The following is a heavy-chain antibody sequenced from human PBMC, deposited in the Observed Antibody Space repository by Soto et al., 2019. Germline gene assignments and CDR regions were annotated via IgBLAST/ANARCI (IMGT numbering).Heavy chain of an antibody. J-gene: IGHJ4*02. D-gene: IGHD6-13*01. V-gene: IGHV3-30*18. CDR2: ISYDGSNK. Sequence: GGSLRLSCAASGFTFSSYGMHWVRQAPGKGLEWVAVISYDGSNKYYADSVKGRFTISRDNSKNTLYLQMKSLRAEDTAVYYCAKDLGRVAAANYFDYWGQGTLVTVSS. CDR1: GFTFSSYG. CDR3: AKDLGRVAAANYFDY.